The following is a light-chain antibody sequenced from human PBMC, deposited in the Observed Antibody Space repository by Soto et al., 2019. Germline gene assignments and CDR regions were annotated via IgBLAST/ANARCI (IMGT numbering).Light chain of an antibody. CDR1: QDISNY. CDR2: DAS. CDR3: QQYDSLPQT. Sequence: DIQMTQSPSSLSASVGDRVTITCQASQDISNYLNWYQQKPRKAPKLLIYDASNLETGVPSRFSGSGSAIDFTLTISSLQPEDIATYYCQQYDSLPQTFGQGTKLEIK. V-gene: IGKV1-33*01. J-gene: IGKJ2*01.